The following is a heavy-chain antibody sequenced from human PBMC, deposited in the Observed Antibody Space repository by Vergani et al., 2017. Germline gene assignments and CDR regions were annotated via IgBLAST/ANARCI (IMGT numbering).Heavy chain of an antibody. CDR3: AGLRVVVVAGAPFSYYYYGMDV. CDR1: GGSFSGYY. D-gene: IGHD2-15*01. V-gene: IGHV4-34*01. J-gene: IGHJ6*02. Sequence: QVQLQQWGAGLLKPSETLSLTCAVYGGSFSGYYWSWIRQPPGKGLEWIGEINHSGNTNYNPSLKIRVTISVDTSKNQFSLKLSSVTAADTAVFYCAGLRVVVVAGAPFSYYYYGMDVWGQGTTVTVSS. CDR2: INHSGNT.